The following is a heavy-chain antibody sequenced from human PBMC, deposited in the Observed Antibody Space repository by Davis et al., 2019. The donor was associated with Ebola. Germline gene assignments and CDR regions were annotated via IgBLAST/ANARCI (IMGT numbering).Heavy chain of an antibody. J-gene: IGHJ6*04. CDR3: AVPGRSGGSAGGSISGMLV. CDR1: GYTFGAYH. CDR2: VHPISGVT. Sequence: AASVKVSCKASGYTFGAYHIHWVRQAPGQGLEWVGRVHPISGVTNYAQKFQGRVTMTRDTSISTAYMEVTSLTSDDTAVYYCAVPGRSGGSAGGSISGMLVWGKGTTVTVSS. D-gene: IGHD3-16*01. V-gene: IGHV1-2*06.